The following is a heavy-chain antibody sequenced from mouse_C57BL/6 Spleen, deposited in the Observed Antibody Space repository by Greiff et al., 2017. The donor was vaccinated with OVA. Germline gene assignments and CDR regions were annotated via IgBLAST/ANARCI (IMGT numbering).Heavy chain of an antibody. V-gene: IGHV1-64*01. CDR2: IHPNSGST. CDR3: ARSFHYAMDY. J-gene: IGHJ4*01. CDR1: GYTFTSYW. Sequence: QVQLKQSGAELVKPGASVKLSCKASGYTFTSYWMHWVKQRPGQGLEWIGMIHPNSGSTNYNEKFKSKATLTVDKSSSTAYMQLSSLTSEDSAVYYCARSFHYAMDYWGQGTSVTVSS.